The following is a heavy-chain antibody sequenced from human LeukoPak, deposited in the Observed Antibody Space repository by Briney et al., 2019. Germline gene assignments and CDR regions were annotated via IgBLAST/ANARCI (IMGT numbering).Heavy chain of an antibody. V-gene: IGHV3-48*01. CDR3: ARDRMVRGVIYHMDV. D-gene: IGHD3-10*01. CDR1: GFTFSSYS. Sequence: PGGSLRLSCAASGFTFSSYSMNWVRQAPGKGLEWVSYISSSSSTIYCADSVKGRFTISRDNAKNSLYLQMNSPRAEDTAVYYCARDRMVRGVIYHMDVWGKGTTVTVSS. CDR2: ISSSSSTI. J-gene: IGHJ6*03.